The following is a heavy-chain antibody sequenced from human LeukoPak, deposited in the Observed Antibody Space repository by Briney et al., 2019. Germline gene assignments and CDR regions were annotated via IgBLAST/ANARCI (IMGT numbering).Heavy chain of an antibody. Sequence: GGSLRLSCAASGFTFSSYNMSWVRQAPGKGLEWVSYISSSSSTIYYADSVKGRFTISRDNAKNSLYLQKNRRRDEDTAVYYGARVMSGEQLVSFDYWGQGTLVTVSS. CDR3: ARVMSGEQLVSFDY. CDR2: ISSSSSTI. CDR1: GFTFSSYN. J-gene: IGHJ4*02. D-gene: IGHD6-13*01. V-gene: IGHV3-48*02.